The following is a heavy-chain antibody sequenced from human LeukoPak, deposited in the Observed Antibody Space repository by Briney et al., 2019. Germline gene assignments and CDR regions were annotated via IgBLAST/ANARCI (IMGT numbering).Heavy chain of an antibody. Sequence: PGGSLRLSCAASGFTFSSYAVSWVRQAPGKGLEWVSAISGSGGSTYYADSVKGRFTISRDNSKNTLHLQMNSLRAEDTAVYYCAKPYYYDSSGYSDYWGQGTLVTVSS. CDR3: AKPYYYDSSGYSDY. D-gene: IGHD3-22*01. J-gene: IGHJ4*02. CDR2: ISGSGGST. CDR1: GFTFSSYA. V-gene: IGHV3-23*01.